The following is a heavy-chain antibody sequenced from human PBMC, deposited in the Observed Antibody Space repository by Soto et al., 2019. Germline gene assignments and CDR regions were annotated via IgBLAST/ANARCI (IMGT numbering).Heavy chain of an antibody. CDR2: TYHSGAT. Sequence: TSETLSLTCAVSGDSINNSHWWSWVRQTPGKGLEWIGETYHSGATNYNPSLKTRVTISIDKSKNQFSLKMNSVTAADTAVYYCAREVNSSPARGPNWFDPWGQGTLVTVS. CDR3: AREVNSSPARGPNWFDP. V-gene: IGHV4-4*02. D-gene: IGHD6-13*01. J-gene: IGHJ5*02. CDR1: GDSINNSHW.